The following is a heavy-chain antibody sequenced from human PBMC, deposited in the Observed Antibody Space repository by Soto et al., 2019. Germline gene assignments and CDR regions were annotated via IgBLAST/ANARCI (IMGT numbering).Heavy chain of an antibody. CDR1: GGSTSSSSYY. Sequence: ASETLSLTCTVSGGSTSSSSYYWSWIRQPPGKGLEWIGHIYYSGSTNYNPSLKSRVTISVDTSKNQFSLKLSSVTAADTAVYYCARSLWFGELLVWFDPWGQGTLVTVS. CDR2: IYYSGST. D-gene: IGHD3-10*01. J-gene: IGHJ5*02. V-gene: IGHV4-61*05. CDR3: ARSLWFGELLVWFDP.